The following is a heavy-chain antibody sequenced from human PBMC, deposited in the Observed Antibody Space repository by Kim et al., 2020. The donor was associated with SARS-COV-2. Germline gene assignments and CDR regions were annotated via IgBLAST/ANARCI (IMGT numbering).Heavy chain of an antibody. CDR2: VNSDESIT. D-gene: IGHD3-22*01. V-gene: IGHV3-74*01. CDR3: ARPYYSDGSGYYVS. J-gene: IGHJ4*02. Sequence: RGSLRLSCAASGFTFRSSWMYWVRQAPGKGLVWVSRVNSDESITNYADSVKGRFTISRDNAKNTLYLQMNTLRAEDTAVYYCARPYYSDGSGYYVSWGQGTLVTVSS. CDR1: GFTFRSSW.